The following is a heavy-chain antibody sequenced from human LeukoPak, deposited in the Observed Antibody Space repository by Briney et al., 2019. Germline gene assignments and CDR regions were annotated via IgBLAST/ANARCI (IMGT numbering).Heavy chain of an antibody. CDR3: AREWGGGGTTLTPGF. Sequence: GASVKVSCKASGYTFIDYYTHWVRQAPGQGLEWLGWINANTGDTKFAQKFQGRVTLTRDTSITTAYMELSGLTSDDTAMYYCAREWGGGGTTLTPGFWGQGTLVTVSS. J-gene: IGHJ4*02. CDR2: INANTGDT. V-gene: IGHV1-2*02. CDR1: GYTFIDYY. D-gene: IGHD2/OR15-2a*01.